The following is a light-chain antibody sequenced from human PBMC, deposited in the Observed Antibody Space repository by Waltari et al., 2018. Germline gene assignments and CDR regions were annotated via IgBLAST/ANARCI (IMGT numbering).Light chain of an antibody. J-gene: IGKJ1*01. Sequence: DIQMTQSPSSLSASVGDRVNITCRASQSVNTYLHLYQQKPGKAPKLLIYDASSVQSGVPLRFSGSGSGTDFTLTISSLQPEDFATYYCQQSYSLLRTFGQGTKVEIK. CDR2: DAS. CDR3: QQSYSLLRT. V-gene: IGKV1-39*01. CDR1: QSVNTY.